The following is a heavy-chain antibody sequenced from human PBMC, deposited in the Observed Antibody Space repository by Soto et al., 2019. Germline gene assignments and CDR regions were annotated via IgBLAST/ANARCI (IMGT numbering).Heavy chain of an antibody. CDR2: IWYDGSNK. Sequence: GGSLRLSCAASGFTFSSYGMHWVRQAPGKGLEWVAVIWYDGSNKYYADSVKGRFTISRDSSKNTLYLQMNSLRAEDTAVYYCARVRYGGSSSGPRDAFDIWGQGTMVTVSS. CDR1: GFTFSSYG. D-gene: IGHD6-19*01. V-gene: IGHV3-33*01. CDR3: ARVRYGGSSSGPRDAFDI. J-gene: IGHJ3*02.